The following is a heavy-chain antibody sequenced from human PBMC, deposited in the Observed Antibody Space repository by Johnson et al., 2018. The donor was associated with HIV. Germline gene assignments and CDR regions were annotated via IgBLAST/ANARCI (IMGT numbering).Heavy chain of an antibody. CDR3: ARLPGYSSGWTLGAFDI. V-gene: IGHV3-7*01. J-gene: IGHJ3*02. CDR1: GFTVSSNY. CDR2: IKQDGSEK. D-gene: IGHD6-19*01. Sequence: VQLVESGGGLIQPGGSLRLSCAASGFTVSSNYMSWVRQAPGKGLEWVANIKQDGSEKYYVDSVKGRFTISRDNSKNTLYLQMNSLRAEDTAVYYCARLPGYSSGWTLGAFDIWGQGTMVSVSS.